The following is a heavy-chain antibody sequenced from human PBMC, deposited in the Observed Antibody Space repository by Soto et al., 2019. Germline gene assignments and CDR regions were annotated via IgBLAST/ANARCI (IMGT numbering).Heavy chain of an antibody. CDR3: AAEYSSSSYGSGRYYGMDV. V-gene: IGHV1-69*13. Sequence: SVKVSRKASGGTFSSYAISWVRQAPGQGLEWMGGIIPIFGTANYAQKFQGRVTITADESTSTAYTELSSLRSEDTAVYYCAAEYSSSSYGSGRYYGMDVWGQGTTVPVSS. CDR2: IIPIFGTA. D-gene: IGHD6-6*01. J-gene: IGHJ6*02. CDR1: GGTFSSYA.